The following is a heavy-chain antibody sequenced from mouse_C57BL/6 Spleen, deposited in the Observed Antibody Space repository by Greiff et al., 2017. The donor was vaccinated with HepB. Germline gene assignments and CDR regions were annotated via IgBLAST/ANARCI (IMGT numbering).Heavy chain of an antibody. CDR1: GYAFSSYW. D-gene: IGHD2-5*01. CDR3: ARLALYSNYDFDY. Sequence: QVQLKESGAELVKPGASVKISCKASGYAFSSYWMNWVKQRPGKGLEWIGQIYPGDGDTNYNGKFKGKATLTEDKSSSTAYMQLSSLTSEDSAVYFCARLALYSNYDFDYWGQGTTLTVSS. V-gene: IGHV1-80*01. J-gene: IGHJ2*01. CDR2: IYPGDGDT.